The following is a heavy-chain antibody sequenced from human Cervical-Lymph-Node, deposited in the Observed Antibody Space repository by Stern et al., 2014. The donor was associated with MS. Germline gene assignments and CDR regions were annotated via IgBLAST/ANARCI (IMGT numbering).Heavy chain of an antibody. Sequence: VQLEESGPGLVKPSGTLSLTCAVSGDSITSSNWWSWVRQSPGKGLEWIGEIHHSGNTYYNPSLKSRVTISVDKSKTQFSLKVSSVTAADTAVYYCARVKSGDYFDYWGQGTLVTVSS. CDR1: GDSITSSNW. CDR2: IHHSGNT. J-gene: IGHJ4*02. V-gene: IGHV4-4*02. D-gene: IGHD4-17*01. CDR3: ARVKSGDYFDY.